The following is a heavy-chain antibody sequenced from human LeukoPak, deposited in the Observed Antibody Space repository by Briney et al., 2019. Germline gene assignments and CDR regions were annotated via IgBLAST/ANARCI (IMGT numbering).Heavy chain of an antibody. V-gene: IGHV3-21*01. J-gene: IGHJ4*02. CDR3: ASDLPAATS. D-gene: IGHD2-2*01. CDR2: MSGSSDYI. CDR1: GFTFSGYS. Sequence: GGSLRLSCAASGFTFSGYSMNWVREAPGKGLECGSSMSGSSDYIFYADLAKGRFTISRDNAKNSLYLQMNSLRAEDTAVYYCASDLPAATSWGQGTLVTVSS.